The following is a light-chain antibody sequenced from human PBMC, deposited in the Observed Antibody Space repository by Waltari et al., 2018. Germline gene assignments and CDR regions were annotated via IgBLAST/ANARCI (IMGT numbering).Light chain of an antibody. J-gene: IGKJ1*01. V-gene: IGKV1-5*03. CDR1: QSISSW. CDR2: KAF. CDR3: QQYNSYSRT. Sequence: DIQMTQSPSSLSASVGDRVTITCRASQSISSWLAWYTQKPGKAPNLLIYKAFSLGSGVPSRFSGSGSGTEFTLTISSLQPYDFATYYCQQYNSYSRTFGQGTKVEIK.